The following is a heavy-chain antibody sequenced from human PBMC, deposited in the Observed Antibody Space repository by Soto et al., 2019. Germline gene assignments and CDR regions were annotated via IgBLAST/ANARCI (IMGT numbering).Heavy chain of an antibody. D-gene: IGHD3-10*01. J-gene: IGHJ5*02. V-gene: IGHV1-24*01. CDR3: ATVKMVRGAWGGENWFDP. Sequence: QVPLVQSGAEVKKPGASVKVSCKVSGYTLTELSMHWVRQAPGKGLEWMGGFDPEDGETIYAQKFQGRVTMTEDTSTDTAYMELSSLRSEDTAVYYCATVKMVRGAWGGENWFDPWGQGTLVTVSS. CDR1: GYTLTELS. CDR2: FDPEDGET.